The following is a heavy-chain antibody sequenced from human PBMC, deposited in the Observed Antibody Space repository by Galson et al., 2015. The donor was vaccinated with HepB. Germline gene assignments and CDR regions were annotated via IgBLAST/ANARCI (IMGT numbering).Heavy chain of an antibody. V-gene: IGHV3-15*07. CDR2: IKRKNHGGTT. D-gene: IGHD6-13*01. Sequence: SLRLSCAASGFTFADAWMNWVRQAPGKGLEWVGHIKRKNHGGTTDYAAPVKDRFTISRDDSQGTLFLQMSSLRPEDTALYYCATGGGQQPFDYWGQGTLVTVSS. CDR1: GFTFADAW. J-gene: IGHJ4*02. CDR3: ATGGGQQPFDY.